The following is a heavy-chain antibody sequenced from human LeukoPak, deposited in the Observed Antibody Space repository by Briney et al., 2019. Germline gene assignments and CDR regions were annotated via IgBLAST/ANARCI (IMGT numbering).Heavy chain of an antibody. J-gene: IGHJ4*02. CDR1: GLTLSRYW. Sequence: PGGSLRLSCAASGLTLSRYWMTWVRQAPGKGLEWVSTISAPGGSTYYADSVKGRVTISRDNSKNTLFLQINSLRAEDTAVYYCTKDQSVLWSPFLTVWGQGTLVTVSS. D-gene: IGHD3-10*01. CDR3: TKDQSVLWSPFLTV. V-gene: IGHV3-23*01. CDR2: ISAPGGST.